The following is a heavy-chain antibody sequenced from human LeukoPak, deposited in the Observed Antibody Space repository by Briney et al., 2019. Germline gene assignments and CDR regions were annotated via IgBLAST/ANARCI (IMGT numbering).Heavy chain of an antibody. CDR2: ISGSGGGT. J-gene: IGHJ4*02. CDR3: AKVGTDSSGYYCDY. CDR1: GFTFSSYA. D-gene: IGHD3-22*01. V-gene: IGHV3-23*01. Sequence: PGGSLRLSCAASGFTFSSYAMSWVRQAPGKGLEWVSAISGSGGGTYYADSVKGRFTISRDNSKNTLYLQMNSLRAEDTAVYYCAKVGTDSSGYYCDYWGQGTLVTVSS.